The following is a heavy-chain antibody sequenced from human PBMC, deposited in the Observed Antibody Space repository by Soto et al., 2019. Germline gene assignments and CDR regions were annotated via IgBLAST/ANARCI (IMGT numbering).Heavy chain of an antibody. V-gene: IGHV3-33*01. D-gene: IGHD6-13*01. CDR1: GVTFISYG. Sequence: GGSLRLSCAASGVTFISYGMHWVRQAPGKGLEWVAVIWYDGSNKYYADSVKGRFTISRDNSKNTLYLQMNSLRAEDTAVYYCARGRGPQQLVRPGAFDIWGQGTMVTVSS. J-gene: IGHJ3*02. CDR2: IWYDGSNK. CDR3: ARGRGPQQLVRPGAFDI.